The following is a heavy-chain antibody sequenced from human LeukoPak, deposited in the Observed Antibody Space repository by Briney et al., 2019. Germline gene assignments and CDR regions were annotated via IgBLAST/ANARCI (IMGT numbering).Heavy chain of an antibody. CDR1: GFAFNSYS. D-gene: IGHD3-22*01. CDR2: IWYDGSNK. Sequence: GGSLRLSCAASGFAFNSYSMHWVRQAPGKGLEWVALIWYDGSNKYYTDSVKGRFTISRDDSKNTLYLQMSCLRAEDTAVYYCATSSVYYQDYWGQGALVTVSS. CDR3: ATSSVYYQDY. J-gene: IGHJ4*02. V-gene: IGHV3-33*01.